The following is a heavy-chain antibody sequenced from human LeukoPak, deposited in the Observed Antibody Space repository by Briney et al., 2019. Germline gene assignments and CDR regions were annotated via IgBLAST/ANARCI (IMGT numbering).Heavy chain of an antibody. CDR2: IKQDGSEK. J-gene: IGHJ4*02. D-gene: IGHD1-26*01. CDR1: GFTFSSYW. V-gene: IGHV3-7*01. CDR3: ASPIRQQWELP. Sequence: PGGSLRLSCGASGFTFSSYWMSWVRQAPGKGLEWVANIKQDGSEKNYVDSVKGRFSISGDNSKDSLDLQMNSLRDEDTAVYYCASPIRQQWELPWGQGTLVTVSS.